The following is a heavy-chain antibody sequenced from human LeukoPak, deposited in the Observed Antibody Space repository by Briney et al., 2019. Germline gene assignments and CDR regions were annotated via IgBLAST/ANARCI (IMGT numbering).Heavy chain of an antibody. CDR1: GFTFSDYA. Sequence: PGGSLRLSCAASGFTFSDYAMHWVRQVPGKGLERVGGSSWNSGTIAYGESVKGRATISRDNARNSLYLEVNSLRVEDTALYYCAKDLAVGTSPRVYAFDVWGQGSLVTVSS. J-gene: IGHJ3*01. V-gene: IGHV3-9*01. CDR3: AKDLAVGTSPRVYAFDV. CDR2: SSWNSGTI. D-gene: IGHD1/OR15-1a*01.